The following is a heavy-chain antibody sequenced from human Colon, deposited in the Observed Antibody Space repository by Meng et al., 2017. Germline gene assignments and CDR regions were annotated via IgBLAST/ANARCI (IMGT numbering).Heavy chain of an antibody. CDR3: ARRVRGVISWFDP. CDR2: INHSGST. V-gene: IGHV4-34*01. Sequence: QVSLRQWGVGQLRPSETRSLTCAVYGGSFSGYYWSWIRQPPGKGLEWIGEINHSGSTNYNPSLKSRVTISVDTSKNQFSLKLSSVTAADTAVYYCARRVRGVISWFDPWGQGTLVTVSS. J-gene: IGHJ5*02. D-gene: IGHD3-10*01. CDR1: GGSFSGYY.